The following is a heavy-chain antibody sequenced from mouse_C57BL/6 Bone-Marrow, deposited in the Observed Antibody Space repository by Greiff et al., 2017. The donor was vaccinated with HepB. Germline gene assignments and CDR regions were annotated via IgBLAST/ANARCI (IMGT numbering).Heavy chain of an antibody. CDR1: GYTFTSYW. J-gene: IGHJ4*01. D-gene: IGHD1-3*01. Sequence: VQLQQPGAELVRPGSSVKLSCKASGYTFTSYWMHWVKQRPIQGLEWIGNIDPADSETNYNQKFKDKATLTVDKSSSTAYMQLSSLRSEDSAVYDCAKAVEYDAMDYWGQGTSVTVSS. V-gene: IGHV1-52*01. CDR3: AKAVEYDAMDY. CDR2: IDPADSET.